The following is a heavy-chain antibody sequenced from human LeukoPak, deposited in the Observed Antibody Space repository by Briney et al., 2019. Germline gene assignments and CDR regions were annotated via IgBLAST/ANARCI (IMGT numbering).Heavy chain of an antibody. Sequence: SVKVSCKASGGTFSSYAISWVRQAPGQGLEWMGGIIPIFGTANYAQKFQGRVTITADESTSTAYMELSSLRSEDTAVYYCARFGSGSYYSPRNSDYYYGMDVWGQGTTVTVSS. CDR1: GGTFSSYA. CDR2: IIPIFGTA. CDR3: ARFGSGSYYSPRNSDYYYGMDV. V-gene: IGHV1-69*13. J-gene: IGHJ6*02. D-gene: IGHD3-10*01.